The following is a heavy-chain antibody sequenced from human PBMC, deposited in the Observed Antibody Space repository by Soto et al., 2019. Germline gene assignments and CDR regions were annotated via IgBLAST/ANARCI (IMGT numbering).Heavy chain of an antibody. V-gene: IGHV3-23*01. J-gene: IGHJ5*02. CDR3: AKDHSSSYLPNWFDP. Sequence: GGSLRLSCAASGFTFSSYAMSWVRQAPGKGLEWVSAISGSGGSTYYADSVKGRFTISRDNSKNTLYLQMNSLRAEDTAVYYCAKDHSSSYLPNWFDPWGKGTLVTVSS. D-gene: IGHD6-6*01. CDR1: GFTFSSYA. CDR2: ISGSGGST.